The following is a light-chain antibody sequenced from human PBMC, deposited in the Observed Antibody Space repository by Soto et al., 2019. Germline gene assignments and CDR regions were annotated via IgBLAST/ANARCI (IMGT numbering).Light chain of an antibody. V-gene: IGLV4-69*01. CDR1: SGHSSYA. CDR3: QTWGTGPVL. CDR2: LNSDGSH. Sequence: QPVLTQSPSASASLGASVKLTCTLSSGHSSYAIAWHQQQPEKGPRYLMKLNSDGSHSQGDGIPDRFSGSSSGAERYLTISSLQSEDEADYYCQTWGTGPVLFGGGTKLTVL. J-gene: IGLJ2*01.